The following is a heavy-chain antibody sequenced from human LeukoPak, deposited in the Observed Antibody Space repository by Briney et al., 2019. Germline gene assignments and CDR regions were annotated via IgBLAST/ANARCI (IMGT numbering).Heavy chain of an antibody. V-gene: IGHV1-8*01. J-gene: IGHJ4*02. CDR3: ARSIGATDNTDFVY. D-gene: IGHD6-25*01. Sequence: GASVKVSCKASGYTFTSYDINWVRQATGQGLEWMGWMNPNSGNTGYAQKLQGRVTMTTDTSTTTAYMELRSLRPDDTAVYYCARSIGATDNTDFVYWGQGTLVTVSS. CDR1: GYTFTSYD. CDR2: MNPNSGNT.